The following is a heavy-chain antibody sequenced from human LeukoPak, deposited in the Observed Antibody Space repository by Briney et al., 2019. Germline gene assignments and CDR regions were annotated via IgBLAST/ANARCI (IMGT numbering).Heavy chain of an antibody. Sequence: GSLRLSCAASGFTFSSYSMNWVRQAPGKGLEWVSYISSSSSTIYYADSVKGRFTISRDNAKNSLYLQMNSLRAEDTAVYYCARTGTRYYYYMDVWGKGTTVTVSS. V-gene: IGHV3-48*01. CDR2: ISSSSSTI. CDR1: GFTFSSYS. J-gene: IGHJ6*03. CDR3: ARTGTRYYYYMDV. D-gene: IGHD3-10*01.